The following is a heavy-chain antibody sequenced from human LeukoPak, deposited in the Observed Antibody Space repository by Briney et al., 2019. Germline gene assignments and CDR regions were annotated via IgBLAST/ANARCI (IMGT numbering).Heavy chain of an antibody. J-gene: IGHJ6*02. D-gene: IGHD3-10*01. V-gene: IGHV3-23*01. CDR3: AKSYFCMVRGVIEVCYYYYGMDV. Sequence: PGGSLRLSCAASGFTFSSYAMSWVRQAPGKGLEWVSAISGSGGSTYYADSVKGRFTISRDNSKNTLYLQMNSLRAEDTAVYYCAKSYFCMVRGVIEVCYYYYGMDVWGQGTTVTVSS. CDR1: GFTFSSYA. CDR2: ISGSGGST.